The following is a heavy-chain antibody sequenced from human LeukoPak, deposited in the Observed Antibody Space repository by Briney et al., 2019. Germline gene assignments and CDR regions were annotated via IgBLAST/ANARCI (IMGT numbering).Heavy chain of an antibody. CDR2: ISAYNGNT. CDR3: ARAARVGYSSSWYNRPGWYFDY. D-gene: IGHD6-13*01. Sequence: AASVKVSCKASGYTFTSYGISWVRQAPGQGLEWMGWISAYNGNTNYAQKLQGRVTMTTDTSTSTAYMELRSLRSDDTAVYYCARAARVGYSSSWYNRPGWYFDYWGQGTLVTVSS. CDR1: GYTFTSYG. V-gene: IGHV1-18*01. J-gene: IGHJ4*02.